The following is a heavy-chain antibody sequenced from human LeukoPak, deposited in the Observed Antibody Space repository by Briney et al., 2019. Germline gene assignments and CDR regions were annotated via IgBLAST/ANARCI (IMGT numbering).Heavy chain of an antibody. CDR2: IKQDGSEK. V-gene: IGHV3-7*04. D-gene: IGHD5-18*01. CDR1: GFTFRDYSDYW. Sequence: GGSLRLSCAASGFTFRDYSDYWMSWVRQAPGKGLEWVANIKQDGSEKYYVDSVKGRFTISRDNAKNSLFLQMDRPRAEETAVYYCARVGRYSYAHNSWGQETLVTVSS. J-gene: IGHJ4*02. CDR3: ARVGRYSYAHNS.